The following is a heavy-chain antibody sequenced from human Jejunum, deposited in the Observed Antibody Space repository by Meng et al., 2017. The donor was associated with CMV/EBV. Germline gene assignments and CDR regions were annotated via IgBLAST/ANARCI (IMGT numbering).Heavy chain of an antibody. CDR1: GGLGKKYA. Sequence: LLQRGVEGKLRGRRCSPSRTALGGLGKKYAFTWVRHAPGKGHEWMEGIIAVLRTPNYAPKFQGRLIITADGSSDTTYMELSSLTSEDTAVYFCARGFTNGWQPFDFWGQGTLVTVSS. D-gene: IGHD2-8*01. CDR3: ARGFTNGWQPFDF. V-gene: IGHV1-69*01. J-gene: IGHJ4*02. CDR2: IIAVLRTP.